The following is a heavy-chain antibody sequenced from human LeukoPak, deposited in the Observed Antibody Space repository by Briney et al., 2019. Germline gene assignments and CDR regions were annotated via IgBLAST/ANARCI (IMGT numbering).Heavy chain of an antibody. D-gene: IGHD3-22*01. J-gene: IGHJ4*02. V-gene: IGHV5-51*01. CDR2: IYPGDSDT. Sequence: AGESLKISCKGSGYSFTRYWIGWARQMPGKGLEWMGFIYPGDSDTRYSPSFQGQVTISADKSISTAYLQWTSLKASDTAMYYCARPSYYDSSGYYPYYFDYWGQGTLVTVSS. CDR3: ARPSYYDSSGYYPYYFDY. CDR1: GYSFTRYW.